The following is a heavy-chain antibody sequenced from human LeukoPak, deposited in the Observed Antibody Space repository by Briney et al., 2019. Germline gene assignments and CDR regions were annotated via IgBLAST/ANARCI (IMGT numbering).Heavy chain of an antibody. Sequence: GGSLRLSCEGSGFTFSNYWMGWVRQAPGKGLQWVANIKTDGSEKYYVDSVKGRFTISRDNAKNSLWLQMNSLRAEDTAIYYCASGIGFLFDQLGQGTLVTVSS. CDR3: ASGIGFLFDQ. CDR1: GFTFSNYW. D-gene: IGHD2/OR15-2a*01. J-gene: IGHJ4*02. V-gene: IGHV3-7*01. CDR2: IKTDGSEK.